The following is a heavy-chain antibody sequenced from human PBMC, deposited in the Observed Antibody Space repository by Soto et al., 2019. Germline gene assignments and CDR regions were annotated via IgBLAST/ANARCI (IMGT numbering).Heavy chain of an antibody. Sequence: PSESLSLTSTVSCGSMSSYNWSWTRHPPGKGLEWIGYIYYSGSTNYNPSLKSRVTISVDTSKNQCSLKLSSVTAADTAVYYCARHSSSWYEFNYSGQGTLVTVPS. V-gene: IGHV4-59*01. D-gene: IGHD6-13*01. CDR3: ARHSSSWYEFNY. CDR1: CGSMSSYN. CDR2: IYYSGST. J-gene: IGHJ4*02.